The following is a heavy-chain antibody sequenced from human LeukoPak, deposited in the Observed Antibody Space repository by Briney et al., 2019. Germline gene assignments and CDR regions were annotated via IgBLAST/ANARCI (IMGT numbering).Heavy chain of an antibody. CDR1: GFTFSSYA. Sequence: GGSLRLSCAASGFTFSSYAMSWVRQAPGKGLEWVSAISGSGGSTYYADSVKGRFTISRDNAKNSLYLQMNSLRAEDTAVYYCARDRRGDGSGSYYFDYWGQGTLVTVSS. J-gene: IGHJ4*02. V-gene: IGHV3-23*01. CDR2: ISGSGGST. CDR3: ARDRRGDGSGSYYFDY. D-gene: IGHD3-10*01.